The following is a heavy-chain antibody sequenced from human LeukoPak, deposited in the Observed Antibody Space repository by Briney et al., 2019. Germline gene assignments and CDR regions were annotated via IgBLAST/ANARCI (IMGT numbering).Heavy chain of an antibody. CDR2: IYPGDSDT. CDR3: ARQNDFRLDY. D-gene: IGHD3-3*01. V-gene: IGHV5-51*01. CDR1: GYTFSSYW. Sequence: GESLKISCRGSGYTFSSYWIGWVRQVPGKGLEWMGIIYPGDSDTRYSPSLQGQVTISVDTSIGTAYLQWSSLKASDTAIYYCARQNDFRLDYWGQGTLVTVSS. J-gene: IGHJ4*02.